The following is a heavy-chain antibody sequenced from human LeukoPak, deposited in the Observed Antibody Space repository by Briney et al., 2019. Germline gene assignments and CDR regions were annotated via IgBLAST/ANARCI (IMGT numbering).Heavy chain of an antibody. D-gene: IGHD6-19*01. CDR1: GGTFSSYA. CDR3: ARNGGIAVAGTFSAFDI. Sequence: SVKVSCKASGGTFSSYAISWVRQAPGQGLEWMGGIIPIFGTANYAQKFQGRVTITADESTSTAYMELSSLRSGDTAVYYCARNGGIAVAGTFSAFDIWGQGTMVTVSS. CDR2: IIPIFGTA. J-gene: IGHJ3*02. V-gene: IGHV1-69*01.